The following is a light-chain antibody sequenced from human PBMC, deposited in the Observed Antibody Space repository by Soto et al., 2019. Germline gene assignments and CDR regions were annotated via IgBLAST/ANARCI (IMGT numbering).Light chain of an antibody. CDR2: GAS. J-gene: IGKJ5*01. CDR3: QQYNYWPIT. V-gene: IGKV3-15*01. CDR1: QSVSTY. Sequence: EIVMTQSPATLSVSTGERATLSCSASQSVSTYLGGYQQKPGQSPRLLIYGASTRDTGIPARYSGSGSGTEFILTISSLQSEDFAVYYCQQYNYWPITFGQGTRLEI.